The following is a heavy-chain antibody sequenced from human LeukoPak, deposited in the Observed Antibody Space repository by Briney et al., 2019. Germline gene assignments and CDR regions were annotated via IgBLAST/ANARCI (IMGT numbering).Heavy chain of an antibody. CDR1: GYTFTNYA. Sequence: ASVKDSCKASGYTFTNYALSWVRQAPGRGLEWMGWSNPYNGNTNYAQKLQGRVAMTTDTSTSTAYMELSSLRSEDTAVYYCARLLNGTVFDYWGQGTLVTVSS. CDR2: SNPYNGNT. D-gene: IGHD3/OR15-3a*01. V-gene: IGHV1-18*01. CDR3: ARLLNGTVFDY. J-gene: IGHJ4*02.